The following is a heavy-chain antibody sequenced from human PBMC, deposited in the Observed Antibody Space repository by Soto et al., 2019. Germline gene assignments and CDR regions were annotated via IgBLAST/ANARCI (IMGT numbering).Heavy chain of an antibody. V-gene: IGHV3-73*01. CDR1: GFTFSGSA. Sequence: LRLSCAASGFTFSGSAMHWARQASGKGLEWVGRIRSKANSYATAYAASVKGRFTISRDDSKNTAYLQMNSLKTEDTAVYYCTRALDYYGSGSYYSPYYYYYYMDVWGKGTTVTVSS. D-gene: IGHD3-10*01. J-gene: IGHJ6*03. CDR3: TRALDYYGSGSYYSPYYYYYYMDV. CDR2: IRSKANSYAT.